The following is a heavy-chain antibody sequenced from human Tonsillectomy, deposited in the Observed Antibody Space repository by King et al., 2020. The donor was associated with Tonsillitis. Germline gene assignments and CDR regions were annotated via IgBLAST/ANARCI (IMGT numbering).Heavy chain of an antibody. J-gene: IGHJ4*02. CDR2: IRNSCGNT. CDR3: AKDGHSSGWYYFDY. Sequence: VQLVESGGGLVQPGGSLRLSCAASGFTFSSYAMSWVRQAPGKGLEWVSGIRNSCGNTYYADSVKGRFTISRDNSKNTLYLQMNSLRAGDTAAYYCAKDGHSSGWYYFDYWGQGTLVTVSS. V-gene: IGHV3-23*04. CDR1: GFTFSSYA. D-gene: IGHD6-19*01.